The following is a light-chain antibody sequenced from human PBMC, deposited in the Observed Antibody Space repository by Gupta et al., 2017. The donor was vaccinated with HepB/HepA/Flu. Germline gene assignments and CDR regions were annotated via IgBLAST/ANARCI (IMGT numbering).Light chain of an antibody. V-gene: IGKV3-11*01. CDR3: QQRHSWPCT. CDR2: DAS. CDR1: QHVNNY. Sequence: EIVLTQSPATLSLSPGERVILSCRASQHVNNYLAWYQQKPGQVPSLLIYDASKRATGVPARFSGSGSGTDFTLTISILDPEDFAVYYCQQRHSWPCTFGQGTKLEI. J-gene: IGKJ2*02.